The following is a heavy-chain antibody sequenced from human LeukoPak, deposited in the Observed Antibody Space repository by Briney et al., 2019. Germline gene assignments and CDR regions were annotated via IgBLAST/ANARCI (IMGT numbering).Heavy chain of an antibody. V-gene: IGHV3-30*18. J-gene: IGHJ3*02. CDR3: AKGYYDSSGPDAFDI. Sequence: GGSLRLSCAASGFTFSSYGMHWVRQAPGKGLEWVAVISYDGSNKYYADSVKGRFTISRDNSKNTLYLQMNSPRAEDTAVYYCAKGYYDSSGPDAFDIWGQGTMVTVSS. D-gene: IGHD3-22*01. CDR2: ISYDGSNK. CDR1: GFTFSSYG.